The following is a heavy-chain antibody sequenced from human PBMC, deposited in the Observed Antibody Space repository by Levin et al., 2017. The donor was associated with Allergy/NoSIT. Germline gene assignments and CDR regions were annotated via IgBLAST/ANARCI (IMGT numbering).Heavy chain of an antibody. V-gene: IGHV1-2*06. J-gene: IGHJ5*02. Sequence: ASVKVSCKASGYTFTGYYMHWVRQAPGQGLEWMGRINPNSGGTNYAQKFQGRVTMTRDTSISTAYMELSRLRSDDTAVYYCARVSLRFLEWLEPPNWFDPWGQGTLVTVSS. CDR3: ARVSLRFLEWLEPPNWFDP. D-gene: IGHD3-3*01. CDR1: GYTFTGYY. CDR2: INPNSGGT.